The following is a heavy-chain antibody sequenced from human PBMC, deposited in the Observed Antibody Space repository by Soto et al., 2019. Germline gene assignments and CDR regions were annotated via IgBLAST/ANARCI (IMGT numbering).Heavy chain of an antibody. D-gene: IGHD3-9*01. V-gene: IGHV3-11*01. CDR3: PRDRYYYCTDV. J-gene: IGHJ6*02. CDR1: GFSFSDYY. CDR2: ISGGGTTV. Sequence: GGSLRLSCPASGFSFSDYYISWIRQAPGKGLEWISYISGGGTTVHYIDSVKGRFTISRDNAKNSLYLQINSLRAEDSAVYYCPRDRYYYCTDVWGQGTTVTVSS.